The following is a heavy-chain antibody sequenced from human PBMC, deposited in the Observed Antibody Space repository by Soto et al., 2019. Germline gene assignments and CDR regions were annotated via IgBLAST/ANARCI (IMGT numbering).Heavy chain of an antibody. CDR2: IYYSGST. Sequence: PSETLSLTCAVSGYSISSSNWWGWIRQPPGKGLEWIGSIYYSGSTYYNPSLKSRVTISVDTSKNQFSLKLRSVTAADTAVYYCARVPHSRDGYNYPFYYYGLDVWGEVHTFTVSS. D-gene: IGHD5-12*01. CDR3: ARVPHSRDGYNYPFYYYGLDV. V-gene: IGHV4-38-2*01. CDR1: GYSISSSNW. J-gene: IGHJ6*02.